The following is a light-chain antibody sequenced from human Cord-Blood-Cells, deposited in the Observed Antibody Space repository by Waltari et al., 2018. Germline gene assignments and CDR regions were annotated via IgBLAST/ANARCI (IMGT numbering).Light chain of an antibody. Sequence: DIVMTQSPDSLAVSLGERATINCKSSQSVFYSSSNKTYLAWYQQKPGQPPKLLIYWASTRESGVPDRFSGSGSGTDFTLTISSLQAEDVAVYYCQQYYSTPLFTFGPGTKVDIK. V-gene: IGKV4-1*01. CDR2: WAS. J-gene: IGKJ3*01. CDR1: QSVFYSSSNKTY. CDR3: QQYYSTPLFT.